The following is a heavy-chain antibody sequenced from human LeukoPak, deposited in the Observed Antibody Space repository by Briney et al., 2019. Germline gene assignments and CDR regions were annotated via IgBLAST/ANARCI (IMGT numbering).Heavy chain of an antibody. D-gene: IGHD4-17*01. CDR2: INPSGGST. Sequence: GASVKVSCEASGYTFTSYYMHWARQAPGQGLEWMGIINPSGGSTSYAQKFQGRVTMTRDTSTSTVYMELSSLRSEDTAVYYCAGSYGDYVPPYNDAFDIWGQGTMVTVSS. CDR3: AGSYGDYVPPYNDAFDI. CDR1: GYTFTSYY. J-gene: IGHJ3*02. V-gene: IGHV1-46*01.